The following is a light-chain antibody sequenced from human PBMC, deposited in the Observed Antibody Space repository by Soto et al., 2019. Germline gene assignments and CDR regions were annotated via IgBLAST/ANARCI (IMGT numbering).Light chain of an antibody. Sequence: DIQMTQSPSTLSASVGDKVTITCRTSQSPSNWLAWYQQRPGKAPRLLIYDVSTLENGVPSRFSGSGSGTEFTLTISDLQPSDFATYYCQQYIPNSPWVFGRGTTVEFK. J-gene: IGKJ4*02. CDR1: QSPSNW. CDR3: QQYIPNSPWV. CDR2: DVS. V-gene: IGKV1-5*01.